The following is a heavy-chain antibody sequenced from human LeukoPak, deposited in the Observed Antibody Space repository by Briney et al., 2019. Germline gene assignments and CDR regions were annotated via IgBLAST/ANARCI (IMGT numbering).Heavy chain of an antibody. CDR3: ARELPFDY. CDR1: GFTFSSYA. CDR2: IKSDGSRT. Sequence: PGGSLRLSCAASGFTFSSYAMSWVRQAPGKGLVWVSRIKSDGSRTDYADSVKGRFTLSRDNAKNTLYLQMNSLRAEDTAVYYCARELPFDYWGQGTLVTVSS. V-gene: IGHV3-74*01. D-gene: IGHD2-15*01. J-gene: IGHJ4*02.